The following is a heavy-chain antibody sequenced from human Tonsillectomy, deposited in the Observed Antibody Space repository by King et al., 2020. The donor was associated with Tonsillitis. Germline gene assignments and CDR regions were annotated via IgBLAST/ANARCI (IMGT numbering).Heavy chain of an antibody. CDR1: GYSISSGYY. Sequence: VQLQESGPGLVKPSETLSLTCAVSGYSISSGYYWGWIRQPPGTGLEWIGSIYHSGSTYYNPSLKSRVTISVDTSKNQFSLKLSSVTAADTAVYYCARVPDSGSPPTVWFDPWGQGTLVTVSS. J-gene: IGHJ5*02. CDR3: ARVPDSGSPPTVWFDP. V-gene: IGHV4-38-2*01. D-gene: IGHD1-26*01. CDR2: IYHSGST.